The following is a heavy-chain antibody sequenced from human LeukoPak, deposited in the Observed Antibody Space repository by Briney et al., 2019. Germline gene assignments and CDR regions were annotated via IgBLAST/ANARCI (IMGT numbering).Heavy chain of an antibody. D-gene: IGHD3-16*01. J-gene: IGHJ4*02. CDR1: GFTFSSCW. V-gene: IGHV3-7*01. CDR2: IKQDGSEK. CDR3: GRVGGVDY. Sequence: GGTLRLSCTASGFTFSSCWMSWVRQAPGQGLEWVANIKQDGSEKYYVGSVKGRFSILRDNAKTSVYLLMNRLRAEDTAVYYCGRVGGVDYWGQGTLVTVSS.